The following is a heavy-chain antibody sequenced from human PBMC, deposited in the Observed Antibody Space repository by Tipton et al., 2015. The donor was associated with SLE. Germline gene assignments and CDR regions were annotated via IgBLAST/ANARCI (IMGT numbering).Heavy chain of an antibody. Sequence: TLSLTCTVSRGSVNNYYWSWIRQPPGQELEWIGHISSIGTTDYNPSLKSRVTISRDTSQNQLSLALNSVTVADTAVYYCARLCCIGAAGTGHFQLWGQGTLVTVSS. V-gene: IGHV4-4*09. CDR2: ISSIGTT. J-gene: IGHJ1*01. D-gene: IGHD6-13*01. CDR3: ARLCCIGAAGTGHFQL. CDR1: RGSVNNYY.